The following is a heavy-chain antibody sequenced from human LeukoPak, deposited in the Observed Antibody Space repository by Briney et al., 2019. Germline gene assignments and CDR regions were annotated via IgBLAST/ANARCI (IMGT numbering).Heavy chain of an antibody. V-gene: IGHV1-2*02. Sequence: GASVKVSCKASGYTFTGYYMHWVRQAPGQGLEWMGWINPNSGGTYYAQKFQGRVTMTSDTSISTAYMELSRLRSDNTAVYYCARALYGGPSATFDYWGQGPLVTFSS. D-gene: IGHD4-23*01. CDR1: GYTFTGYY. CDR2: INPNSGGT. J-gene: IGHJ4*02. CDR3: ARALYGGPSATFDY.